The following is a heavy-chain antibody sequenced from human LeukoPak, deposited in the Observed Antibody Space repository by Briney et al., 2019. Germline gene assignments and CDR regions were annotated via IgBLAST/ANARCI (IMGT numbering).Heavy chain of an antibody. CDR2: ISSSSSYI. CDR3: ARISSSWYTEDY. V-gene: IGHV3-21*01. CDR1: GFTFSSYS. J-gene: IGHJ4*02. Sequence: GGSLRLSCAASGFTFSSYSMNWVRQAPGKGLEWVSSISSSSSYIYYADSVKGRFTISRDNAKNSLYLQMNSLRAEDTAVYYCARISSSWYTEDYWGQGTLVTVSS. D-gene: IGHD6-13*01.